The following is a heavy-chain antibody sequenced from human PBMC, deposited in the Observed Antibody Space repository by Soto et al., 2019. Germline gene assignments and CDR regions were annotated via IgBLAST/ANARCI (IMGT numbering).Heavy chain of an antibody. CDR2: TYHTGST. J-gene: IGHJ4*02. CDR3: ARIGNPDASLYFDY. Sequence: VQLQESGPGLVKPSQTLSLTCTVSGGSISVGVYYWNWIRQLPGKGPEWIGYTYHTGSTYYNPSLESRVTIPVDPSKNQFSLRLSSVTAADTAVYYCARIGNPDASLYFDYWGQGTLVTVSS. CDR1: GGSISVGVYY. V-gene: IGHV4-31*03. D-gene: IGHD2-2*01.